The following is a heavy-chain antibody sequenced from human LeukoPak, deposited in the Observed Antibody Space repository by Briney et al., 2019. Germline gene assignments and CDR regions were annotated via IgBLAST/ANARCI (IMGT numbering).Heavy chain of an antibody. Sequence: GGSLRLSCAASGFTFSSYSMNWVRQAPGKGLEWVSSISSSSSYIYYADSVKGRFTISRDNAKNSLYLQMNSLRAEDTAVYYCAKGGIAVAGTWDYWGQGTLVTVSS. D-gene: IGHD6-19*01. CDR3: AKGGIAVAGTWDY. CDR1: GFTFSSYS. V-gene: IGHV3-21*04. CDR2: ISSSSSYI. J-gene: IGHJ4*02.